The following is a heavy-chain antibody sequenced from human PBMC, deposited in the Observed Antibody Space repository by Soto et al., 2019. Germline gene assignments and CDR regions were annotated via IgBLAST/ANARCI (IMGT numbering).Heavy chain of an antibody. J-gene: IGHJ4*02. CDR2: TIPIFGTA. Sequence: SVKVSCKASGGTFSSYAISWVRQAPGQGLEWMGGTIPIFGTANYAQKFQGRVTITADESTSTAYMELSSLRSEDTAVYYCARGYYDSSRLLDYWGQGTLVTVSS. CDR1: GGTFSSYA. V-gene: IGHV1-69*13. D-gene: IGHD3-22*01. CDR3: ARGYYDSSRLLDY.